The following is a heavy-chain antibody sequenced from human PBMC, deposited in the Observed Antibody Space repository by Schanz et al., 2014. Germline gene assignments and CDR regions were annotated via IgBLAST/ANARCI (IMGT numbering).Heavy chain of an antibody. CDR3: VREGSTTPVAGLRSFDWLGRFDY. CDR2: VRKKEFSDDTE. CDR1: GFSFSDHA. D-gene: IGHD3-9*01. V-gene: IGHV3-72*01. J-gene: IGHJ4*02. Sequence: VQLVESGGGLVQPGGSLRLSCAASGFSFSDHAMDWVRQAAGKGLEWVGRVRKKEFSDDTEEYAASVRGRFTISRDESKNVVNLQMNGLKTEDTAMYYCVREGSTTPVAGLRSFDWLGRFDYWGQGALVTVSS.